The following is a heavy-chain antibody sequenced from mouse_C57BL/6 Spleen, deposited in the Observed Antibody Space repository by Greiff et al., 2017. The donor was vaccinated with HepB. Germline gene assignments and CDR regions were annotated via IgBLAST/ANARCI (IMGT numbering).Heavy chain of an antibody. J-gene: IGHJ2*01. Sequence: VQLQQSGAELVKPGASVKISCKASGYAFSSYCMNWVKQRPGKGLEWIGQIYPGDGDTNYNGKFKGKATLTAEKSSRTAYMQLSSLNSEDSAVYGCARAWDHGGCFDYWGQGTTLTVSS. CDR2: IYPGDGDT. CDR3: ARAWDHGGCFDY. V-gene: IGHV1-80*01. CDR1: GYAFSSYC. D-gene: IGHD4-1*01.